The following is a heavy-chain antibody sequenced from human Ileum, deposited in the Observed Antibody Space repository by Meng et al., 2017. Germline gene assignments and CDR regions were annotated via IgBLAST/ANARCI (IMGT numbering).Heavy chain of an antibody. CDR2: IIPILGIA. CDR1: GGTFSSDT. CDR3: ARSSLGWPFLPFDY. V-gene: IGHV1-69*02. D-gene: IGHD3-3*01. Sequence: QVKLVQSGAEVKKPGSSVKVTCKASGGTFSSDTISWVRQAPGQGLEWMGRIIPILGIANYAQKFQGRVTITADKSTSTAYMELSSLRSEDTAVYYCARSSLGWPFLPFDYWVQGTLVIVSS. J-gene: IGHJ4*02.